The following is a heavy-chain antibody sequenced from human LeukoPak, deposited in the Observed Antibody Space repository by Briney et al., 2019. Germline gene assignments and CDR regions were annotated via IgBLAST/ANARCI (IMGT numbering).Heavy chain of an antibody. CDR1: GFTFSSYT. Sequence: PGGSLRLSCAASGFTFSSYTMSWVRQAPGKGLEWVSAISGSGGSTYYADSVKGRFTISRDNSKNTLYLQMNSLRAEDTAVYYCARGYCSSTSCWGGWYYFDYWGQGTLVTVSS. CDR2: ISGSGGST. V-gene: IGHV3-23*01. CDR3: ARGYCSSTSCWGGWYYFDY. D-gene: IGHD2-2*01. J-gene: IGHJ4*02.